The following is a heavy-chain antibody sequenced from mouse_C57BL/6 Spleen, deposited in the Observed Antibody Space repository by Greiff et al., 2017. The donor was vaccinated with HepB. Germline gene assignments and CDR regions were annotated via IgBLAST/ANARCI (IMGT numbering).Heavy chain of an antibody. CDR1: GYTFTEYT. CDR3: ARHEDGYYYGSSNWYFDV. CDR2: FYPGSGSI. D-gene: IGHD1-1*01. V-gene: IGHV1-62-2*01. Sequence: VQLQQSGAELVKPGASVKLSCKASGYTFTEYTIHWVKQRSGQGLEWIGWFYPGSGSIKYNEKFKDKATLTADKSSSTVYMELIRLTSEDSAVYFCARHEDGYYYGSSNWYFDVWGTGTTVTVSS. J-gene: IGHJ1*03.